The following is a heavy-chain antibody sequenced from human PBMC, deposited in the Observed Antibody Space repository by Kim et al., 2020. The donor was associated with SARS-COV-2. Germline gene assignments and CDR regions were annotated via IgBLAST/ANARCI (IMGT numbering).Heavy chain of an antibody. J-gene: IGHJ6*02. CDR2: ISYDGSNK. CDR1: GFTFHSYA. CDR3: AGSCGEEDYYYYYGMDD. V-gene: IGHV3-30-3*01. D-gene: IGHD3-10*01. Sequence: GGSLRLSCASSGFTFHSYAMHWVRQVPGKGLEWVAVISYDGSNKYYADSVKGRFTISRDNSKNTLYLQMNSLRAEDTAVYYCAGSCGEEDYYYYYGMDDWGQGTTVTVSS.